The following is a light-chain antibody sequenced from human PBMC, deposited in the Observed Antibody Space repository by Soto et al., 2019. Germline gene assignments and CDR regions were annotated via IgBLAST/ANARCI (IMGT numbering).Light chain of an antibody. V-gene: IGLV2-14*01. CDR3: STYTDSSNYV. Sequence: QSVLTQPASVSGSPGQSITITCTGTSSDLAIYNYVSWYQQQPGKGLKLMIYQVTNRTSGVSNRFSGTRSVNTATLTISGLQAEDDADYYFSTYTDSSNYVCGTGTKVTVL. CDR1: SSDLAIYNY. CDR2: QVT. J-gene: IGLJ1*01.